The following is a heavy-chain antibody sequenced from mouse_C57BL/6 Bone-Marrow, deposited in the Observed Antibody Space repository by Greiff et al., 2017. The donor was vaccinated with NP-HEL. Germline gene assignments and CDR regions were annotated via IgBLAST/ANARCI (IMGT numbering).Heavy chain of an antibody. CDR2: INPSSGYT. Sequence: VQLQESGAELARPGASVKMSCKASGYTFTSYTMHWVKQRPGQGLEWIGYINPSSGYTKYNQKFKDQATLTADKSSSTAYMQLSSLTSEDSAVYYYARGGYGWFAYWGRGTLVTVSA. J-gene: IGHJ3*01. CDR3: ARGGYGWFAY. V-gene: IGHV1-4*01. D-gene: IGHD2-2*01. CDR1: GYTFTSYT.